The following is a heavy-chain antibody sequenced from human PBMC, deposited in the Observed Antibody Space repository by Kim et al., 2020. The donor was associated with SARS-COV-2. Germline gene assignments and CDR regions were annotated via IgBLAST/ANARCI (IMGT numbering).Heavy chain of an antibody. V-gene: IGHV3-21*01. CDR3: ARDVGYGIAVAGTTYYYYYGRDV. J-gene: IGHJ6*02. CDR2: ISSSSSYI. Sequence: GGSLRLSCAASGFTFSSYSMNWVRQAPGKGLEWVSSISSSSSYIYYADSVKGRFTISRDNAKNSLYLQMNSLRAEDTAVYYCARDVGYGIAVAGTTYYYYYGRDVWGQGTTVTVSS. CDR1: GFTFSSYS. D-gene: IGHD6-19*01.